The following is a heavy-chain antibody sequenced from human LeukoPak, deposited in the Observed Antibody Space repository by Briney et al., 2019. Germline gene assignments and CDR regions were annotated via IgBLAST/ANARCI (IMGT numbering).Heavy chain of an antibody. CDR3: AKDHYWSIDY. J-gene: IGHJ4*02. CDR2: IKGDGIST. CDR1: GFDFSSNW. V-gene: IGHV3-74*01. D-gene: IGHD3-3*01. Sequence: GGSLRLSCAASGFDFSSNWMHWVRHAPGQGLVWVSRIKGDGISTNYADSVKGRFTISRDIAKNTLYLQMNSLRAEDTGVYFCAKDHYWSIDYWGRGTLVTVSS.